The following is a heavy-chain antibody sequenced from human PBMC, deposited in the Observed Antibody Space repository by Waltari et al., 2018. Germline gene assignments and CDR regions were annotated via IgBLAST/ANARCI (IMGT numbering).Heavy chain of an antibody. CDR1: GFTVSSNY. J-gene: IGHJ4*02. Sequence: EVQLVESGGGFIQSGGSLRLSCAASGFTVSSNYMSWVRQAPGKGLEWVSVILSEGRTYYADSVKCRFTISRDNAKNTLYLQINSLRAEDTAVYYCARDSRGGLFFDYWGQGTLVTVSS. CDR2: ILSEGRT. V-gene: IGHV3-53*01. CDR3: ARDSRGGLFFDY.